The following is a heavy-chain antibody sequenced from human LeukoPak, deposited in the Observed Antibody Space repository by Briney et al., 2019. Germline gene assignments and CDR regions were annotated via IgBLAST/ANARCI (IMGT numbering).Heavy chain of an antibody. CDR3: ANFPLLTGYYKDGDWYVDY. Sequence: PETLSLTCTVSGGSISSYYWSWIRQPPGKGLEWSGYIYYSGSTNYNPSLKSRVTISVDTSKNQFSLKLSSVTAADTAVYYCANFPLLTGYYKDGDWYVDYWGRGTLVTVSS. CDR1: GGSISSYY. V-gene: IGHV4-59*08. CDR2: IYYSGST. J-gene: IGHJ4*02. D-gene: IGHD3-9*01.